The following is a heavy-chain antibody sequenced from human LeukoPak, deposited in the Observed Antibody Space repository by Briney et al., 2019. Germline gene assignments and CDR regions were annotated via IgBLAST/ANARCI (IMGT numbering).Heavy chain of an antibody. D-gene: IGHD5-24*01. CDR3: ARAGWLQYYYFDY. Sequence: ASVKVSCKASGYTFTGYYMHWVRQAPGQGLEWMGWINPNSGDTNYAQKFQGRVTMIRDTSISTAYMELSSLRSEDTAVYYCARAGWLQYYYFDYWGQGTLVTVSS. CDR1: GYTFTGYY. J-gene: IGHJ4*02. V-gene: IGHV1-2*02. CDR2: INPNSGDT.